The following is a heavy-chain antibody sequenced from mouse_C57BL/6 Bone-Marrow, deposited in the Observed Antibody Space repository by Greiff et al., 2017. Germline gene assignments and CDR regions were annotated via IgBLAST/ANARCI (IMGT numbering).Heavy chain of an antibody. CDR1: GFTFSSYA. J-gene: IGHJ4*01. CDR2: ISSGGDYI. D-gene: IGHD4-1*01. V-gene: IGHV5-9-1*02. Sequence: EVQGVESGEGLVKPGGSLKLSCAASGFTFSSYAMSWVRQTPEKRLEWVAYISSGGDYIYYADTVKGRFTISRDNARNTLYLHMSSLKSEDTAMYYCTRDGTGTTLYYAMDYWGQGTSVTVSS. CDR3: TRDGTGTTLYYAMDY.